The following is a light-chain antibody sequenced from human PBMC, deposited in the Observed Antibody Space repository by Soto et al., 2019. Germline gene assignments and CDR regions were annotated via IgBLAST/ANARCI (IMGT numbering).Light chain of an antibody. V-gene: IGLV2-23*01. CDR2: EGT. Sequence: QSVLTQPASVSGSPGQSITISCTGTNSDVGTHNLVSWYQQHPGKAPKLIIYEGTKRPSGVSNRFSGSKSGNTASLTISGLQAEDEADYYSSSYALVFGIGTKLTV. CDR1: NSDVGTHNL. CDR3: SSYALV. J-gene: IGLJ1*01.